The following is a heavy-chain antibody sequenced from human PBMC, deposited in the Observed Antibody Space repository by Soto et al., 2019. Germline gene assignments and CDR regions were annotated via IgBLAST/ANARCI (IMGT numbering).Heavy chain of an antibody. CDR1: GFTFSSYG. CDR2: ISYDGSNK. V-gene: IGHV3-30*18. CDR3: AKDHGSGWYLYYFDY. Sequence: PGGSLRLSXAASGFTFSSYGMHWVRQAPGKGLEWVAVISYDGSNKYYADSVKGRFTISRDNSKNTLYLQMNSLRAEDTAVYYCAKDHGSGWYLYYFDYWGQGTLVTVSS. D-gene: IGHD6-19*01. J-gene: IGHJ4*02.